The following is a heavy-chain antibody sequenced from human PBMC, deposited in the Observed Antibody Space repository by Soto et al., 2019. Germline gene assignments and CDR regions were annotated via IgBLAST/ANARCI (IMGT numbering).Heavy chain of an antibody. CDR1: GYTFTSNG. J-gene: IGHJ4*02. V-gene: IGHV1-18*04. CDR3: ARRVGARCSRSTCYPDY. D-gene: IGHD2-2*01. CDR2: ISTYNGHT. Sequence: ASVKVSCKPSGYTFTSNGINWVRQAPGQGLEWMGWISTYNGHTNYAQKIQGRVTMTTDTSTSTAYMELRSLRSDDTAVYYCARRVGARCSRSTCYPDYWGQGTLVTVSS.